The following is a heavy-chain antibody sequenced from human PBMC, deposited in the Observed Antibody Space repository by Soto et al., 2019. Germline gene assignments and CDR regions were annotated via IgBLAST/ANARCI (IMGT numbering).Heavy chain of an antibody. CDR2: INAGNGNT. CDR3: ARDLSVWGLTNRHFGVDV. V-gene: IGHV1-3*01. J-gene: IGHJ6*02. D-gene: IGHD3-16*01. Sequence: QVRLVQSGTEVKKPGASVMVSCKATGYTCANYAIHWVRQAPGQDFEWMGWINAGNGNTRNSQKFQGRVTFTRDTSATTADMEVGSLRFEDTAVYYCARDLSVWGLTNRHFGVDVWGQGTTVIVSS. CDR1: GYTCANYA.